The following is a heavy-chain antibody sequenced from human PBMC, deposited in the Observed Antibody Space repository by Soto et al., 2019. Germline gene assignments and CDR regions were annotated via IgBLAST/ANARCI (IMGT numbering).Heavy chain of an antibody. CDR3: ARAQLLPDDAFDA. CDR2: INGDGSST. D-gene: IGHD2-2*01. CDR1: GFTFSNFW. V-gene: IGHV3-74*01. Sequence: GGSLRLSCAASGFTFSNFWMHWVRQAPGKGPVWVSRINGDGSSTSHADSVKGRFTISRDNAENTLFLQMSGLRAEDTAVYYCARAQLLPDDAFDAWGRGTVVTVSS. J-gene: IGHJ3*01.